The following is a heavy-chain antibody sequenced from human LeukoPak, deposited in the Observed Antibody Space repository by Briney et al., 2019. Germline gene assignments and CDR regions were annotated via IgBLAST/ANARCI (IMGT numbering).Heavy chain of an antibody. CDR2: ISYDGSNK. V-gene: IGHV3-30-3*01. CDR3: ARDRRDFWSGYLDY. D-gene: IGHD3-3*01. J-gene: IGHJ4*02. Sequence: PGGSLRLSCAASGFTFSSYAMHWVRQAPGKGLEWGAVISYDGSNKYYADSVKGRFTISRDNSKNTLYLQMNSLRAEDTAVYYCARDRRDFWSGYLDYWGQGTLVTVSS. CDR1: GFTFSSYA.